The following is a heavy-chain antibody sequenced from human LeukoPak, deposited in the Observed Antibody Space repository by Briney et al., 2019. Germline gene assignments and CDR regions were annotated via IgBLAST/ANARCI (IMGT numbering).Heavy chain of an antibody. CDR3: ARGNAN. CDR1: GGSISRNHW. V-gene: IGHV4-4*02. J-gene: IGHJ4*02. Sequence: PSETLSLTCAVSGGSISRNHWWSWVRQPPGKGLEWIGEIYHSGSTNYNSSLKSRVTISVDTSKNLFFLKLTSVTAADTALYYCARGNANWGQGTLVTVSS. CDR2: IYHSGST.